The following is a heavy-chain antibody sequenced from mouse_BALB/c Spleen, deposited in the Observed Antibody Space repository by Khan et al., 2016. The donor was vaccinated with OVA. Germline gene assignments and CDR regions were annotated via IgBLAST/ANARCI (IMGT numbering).Heavy chain of an antibody. CDR3: AGVYGSTGVDY. D-gene: IGHD1-1*01. CDR2: IGSGGST. CDR1: GFTFSSHA. Sequence: EVELVESGGGLVKPGGSLKLSCAASGFTFSSHAMSWVRQSPEKRLEWVASIGSGGSTYYPDSVKGRLTISSDNARDILYLQLISLRSEDTDEYYCAGVYGSTGVDYWGQGTALTVSS. V-gene: IGHV5-6-5*01. J-gene: IGHJ2*01.